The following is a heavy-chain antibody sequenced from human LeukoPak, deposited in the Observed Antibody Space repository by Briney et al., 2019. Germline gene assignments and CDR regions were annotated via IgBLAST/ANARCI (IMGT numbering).Heavy chain of an antibody. CDR1: GGSFSGYY. Sequence: SETLSLTCAVYGGSFSGYYWSWIRQPPGKGLEWIGEINHSGSTNYNPSLKSRVTISVDTSKNQFSLKLSSVTAADTAVYYCARDSSVVVPAANWPAPNDDAFDIWGQGTMVTVSS. J-gene: IGHJ3*02. CDR2: INHSGST. D-gene: IGHD2-2*01. CDR3: ARDSSVVVPAANWPAPNDDAFDI. V-gene: IGHV4-34*01.